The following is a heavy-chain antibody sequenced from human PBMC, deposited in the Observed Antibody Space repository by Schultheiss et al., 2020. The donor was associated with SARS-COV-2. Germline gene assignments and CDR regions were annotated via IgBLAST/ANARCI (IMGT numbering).Heavy chain of an antibody. CDR3: ARVGGTIFGRDGMDV. Sequence: GGSLRLSCTASAFTFSSYGMHWVRQAPGKGLEWVAVISYDGSNKYYADSVKGRFTISRDNSKNTLYLQMNSLRGEDTAVYYCARVGGTIFGRDGMDVWGQGTTVTVSS. CDR2: ISYDGSNK. D-gene: IGHD3-3*01. CDR1: AFTFSSYG. J-gene: IGHJ6*02. V-gene: IGHV3-30*03.